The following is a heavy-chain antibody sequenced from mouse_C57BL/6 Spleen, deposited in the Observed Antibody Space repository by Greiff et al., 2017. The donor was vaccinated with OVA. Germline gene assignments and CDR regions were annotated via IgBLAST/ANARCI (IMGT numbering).Heavy chain of an antibody. CDR1: GYTFTDYN. CDR3: ATERAGNYDYAMDY. J-gene: IGHJ4*01. CDR2: INPNNGGT. V-gene: IGHV1-18*01. D-gene: IGHD2-1*01. Sequence: VQLQQSGPELVKPGASVKIPCKASGYTFTDYNMDWVKQSHGKSLEWIGDINPNNGGTIYNQKFKGKATLTVDKSSSTAYMELRSLTSEDTAVYYCATERAGNYDYAMDYWGQGTSVTVSS.